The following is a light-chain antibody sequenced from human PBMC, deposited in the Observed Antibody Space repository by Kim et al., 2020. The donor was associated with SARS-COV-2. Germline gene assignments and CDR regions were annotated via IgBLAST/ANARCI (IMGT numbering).Light chain of an antibody. Sequence: DIQMTQSPSSVSASIGDRVTITCRASQGISSWLAWYQRKPGKAPKLLIYAASTLQSGVPSRFSGSGSGTDFTLTISSLQPEDFATYSCQQGNTFPLTFGGGTKVEIK. CDR2: AAS. V-gene: IGKV1-12*01. J-gene: IGKJ4*01. CDR3: QQGNTFPLT. CDR1: QGISSW.